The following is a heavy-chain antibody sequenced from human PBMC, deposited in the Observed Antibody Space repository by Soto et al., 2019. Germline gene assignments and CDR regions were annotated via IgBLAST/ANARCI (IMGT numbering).Heavy chain of an antibody. Sequence: EVRLSESGGGLARPGGSLRLSCEASGLNFAGYAMSWVRQAPGKGLDWVSSLSSSGEKTYYSDSVRGRFTISRDNTKNTVYLQMNTLSADDTAVYFCAKESLFPSIQGIITNWGQGVVVTGS. V-gene: IGHV3-23*01. CDR3: AKESLFPSIQGIITN. J-gene: IGHJ4*02. CDR2: LSSSGEKT. D-gene: IGHD2-2*01. CDR1: GLNFAGYA.